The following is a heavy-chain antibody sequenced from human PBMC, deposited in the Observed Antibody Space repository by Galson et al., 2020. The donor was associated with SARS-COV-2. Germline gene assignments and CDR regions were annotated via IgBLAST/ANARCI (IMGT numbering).Heavy chain of an antibody. J-gene: IGHJ3*02. V-gene: IGHV1-18*04. CDR2: ISGYNGNT. Sequence: ASVTVSCKASGYTFTSYGISWVRQAPGQGLEWMGWISGYNGNTNFEQKVRDRVTMSTDTSTSTAYMELRSLRYDDTAVYYCVRDAIGGWRSDSFDIWGQGTMVTVSS. CDR1: GYTFTSYG. D-gene: IGHD6-19*01. CDR3: VRDAIGGWRSDSFDI.